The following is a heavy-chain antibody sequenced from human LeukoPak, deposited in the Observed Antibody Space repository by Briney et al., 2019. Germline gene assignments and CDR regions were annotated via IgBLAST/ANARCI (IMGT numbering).Heavy chain of an antibody. D-gene: IGHD6-19*01. CDR1: GFTFSSYW. CDR2: IKQDGSEK. Sequence: GGSLRLSCAASGFTFSSYWMSWVRQAPGKGLEWVANIKQDGSEKYYVDPVKGRFTISRDNAKNSLYLQMNSLRAEDTAVYYCARDSYGIAVASQNWFDPWGQGILVTVSS. CDR3: ARDSYGIAVASQNWFDP. J-gene: IGHJ5*02. V-gene: IGHV3-7*01.